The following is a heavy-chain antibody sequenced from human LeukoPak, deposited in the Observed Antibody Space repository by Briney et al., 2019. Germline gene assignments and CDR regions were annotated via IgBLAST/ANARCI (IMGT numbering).Heavy chain of an antibody. Sequence: ASVKVSCKSSGYMFTNYDINWVRQAPGQGLEWMGWIGASNRNTNYAQKFQGRVTMTTGTSTSTAYMELRSLTSDDTAVYHCARGDVYFDSWGQGTLVTVSS. CDR1: GYMFTNYD. CDR3: ARGDVYFDS. V-gene: IGHV1-18*01. J-gene: IGHJ4*02. D-gene: IGHD5-24*01. CDR2: IGASNRNT.